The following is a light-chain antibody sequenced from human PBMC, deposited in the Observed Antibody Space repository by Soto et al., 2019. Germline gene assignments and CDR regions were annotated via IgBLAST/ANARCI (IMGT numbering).Light chain of an antibody. CDR2: AAS. CDR1: QGISSY. V-gene: IGKV1-9*01. J-gene: IGKJ4*01. CDR3: QQLNSYPLT. Sequence: QLTQSPSSLSASVGDRVTITCRASQGISSYLAWYQQKPGKAPKLLIYAASTLQSGVPSRFXXXXXXXXXXXXISSLQPEDFATYYCQQLNSYPLTFGGGTKVEIK.